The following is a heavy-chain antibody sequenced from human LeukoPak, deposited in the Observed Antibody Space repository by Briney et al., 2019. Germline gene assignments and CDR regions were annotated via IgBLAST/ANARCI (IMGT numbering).Heavy chain of an antibody. CDR1: GYTFTGYY. Sequence: ASVKVSCKASGYTFTGYYMHWVRQAPGQGREWMGWINPNSGGTNYAQKLQGRVTMTTDTSTSTAYMELRSLRSDDAAVYYCARVVDYYDSSGYSARHPYNYWGQGTLVTVSS. D-gene: IGHD3-22*01. J-gene: IGHJ4*02. CDR3: ARVVDYYDSSGYSARHPYNY. CDR2: INPNSGGT. V-gene: IGHV1-2*02.